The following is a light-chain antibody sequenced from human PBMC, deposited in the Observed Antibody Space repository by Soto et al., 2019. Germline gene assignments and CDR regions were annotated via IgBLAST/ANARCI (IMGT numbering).Light chain of an antibody. CDR2: AAS. Sequence: DIQMTQSPSSLSASVGDRVTITCRASQSISSYLNWYQQKPGKAPKLLIYAASSLQSGVPSRFSSTGSWTDVKLTISSLQPDDVSTYDCQQRYIIPRTFGQGTKVEIK. J-gene: IGKJ1*01. V-gene: IGKV1-39*01. CDR3: QQRYIIPRT. CDR1: QSISSY.